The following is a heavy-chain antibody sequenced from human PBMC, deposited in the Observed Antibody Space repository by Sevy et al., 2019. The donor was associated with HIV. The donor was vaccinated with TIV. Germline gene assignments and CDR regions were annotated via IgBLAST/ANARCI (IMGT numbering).Heavy chain of an antibody. D-gene: IGHD3-10*01. CDR2: IWSSSSYI. J-gene: IGHJ4*02. Sequence: GGSLRLSCEASGFTVSGNYMNWVRQAPGKGLEWVSSIWSSSSYIYYADSVKGRFTISRDNAKNSLYLQMNSLKVEDTAVYYCARDRTYGSFIDYWGQGTLVTVSS. CDR3: ARDRTYGSFIDY. V-gene: IGHV3-21*01. CDR1: GFTVSGNY.